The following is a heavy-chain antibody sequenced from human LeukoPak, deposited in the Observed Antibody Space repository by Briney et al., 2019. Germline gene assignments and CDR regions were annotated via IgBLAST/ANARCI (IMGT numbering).Heavy chain of an antibody. CDR2: IYHSGST. CDR1: GGSISSSNW. CDR3: ARAAYCGGDCYLFDY. Sequence: SETLSLTCAVSGGSISSSNWWSWVRQPPGKGLEWIGEIYHSGSTNYNPSLKSRVTISVDKSKNQFSLKLSSLTAADTAVYYCARAAYCGGDCYLFDYWGQGTLVTVFS. D-gene: IGHD2-21*02. J-gene: IGHJ4*02. V-gene: IGHV4-4*02.